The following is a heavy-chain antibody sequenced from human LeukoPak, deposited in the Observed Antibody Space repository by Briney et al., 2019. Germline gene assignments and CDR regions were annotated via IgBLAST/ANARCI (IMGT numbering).Heavy chain of an antibody. J-gene: IGHJ4*02. CDR2: IYYSGST. CDR1: GGSISSSSYY. V-gene: IGHV4-39*01. Sequence: SETLSLTCTVSGGSISSSSYYWGWIRQPPGKGLEWIGSIYYSGSTYYNPSLKSRVTISVDTSKNQFSLKLSSVTAADTAVYYCARHWYDFWSGYHRREIDYWGQGTLVTVSS. CDR3: ARHWYDFWSGYHRREIDY. D-gene: IGHD3-3*01.